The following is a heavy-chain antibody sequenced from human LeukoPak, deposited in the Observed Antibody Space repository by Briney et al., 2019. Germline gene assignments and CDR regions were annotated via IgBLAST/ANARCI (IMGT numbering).Heavy chain of an antibody. CDR2: ISYDGSNK. D-gene: IGHD1-7*01. CDR1: GFTFSSYG. J-gene: IGHJ6*03. CDR3: AKEGIGAGTTLTYYYMDV. V-gene: IGHV3-30*18. Sequence: GGSLRLSCAASGFTFSSYGMHWVRQAPGKGLEWVAVISYDGSNKYYADSVKGRFTISRDNSKNTLYLQMNSLRAEDTAVYYCAKEGIGAGTTLTYYYMDVWGKGTTVTVSS.